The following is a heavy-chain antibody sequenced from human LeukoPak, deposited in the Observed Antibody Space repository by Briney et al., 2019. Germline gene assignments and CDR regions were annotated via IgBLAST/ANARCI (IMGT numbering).Heavy chain of an antibody. CDR3: ARDRDSSGWYFDY. CDR1: GGSISSGGYY. V-gene: IGHV4-31*03. CDR2: IYYSGST. J-gene: IGHJ4*02. Sequence: SETLSLTCTVSGGSISSGGYYWSWIRQHPGKGLEWIGYIYYSGSTYYNPSLKSRVTISVDTSKNQFSLKLSSVTAADTAVYYCARDRDSSGWYFDYWGRGTLVTVSS. D-gene: IGHD6-19*01.